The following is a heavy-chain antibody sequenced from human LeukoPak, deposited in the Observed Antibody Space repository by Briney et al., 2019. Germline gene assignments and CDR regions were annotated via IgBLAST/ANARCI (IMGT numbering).Heavy chain of an antibody. V-gene: IGHV3-30*04. D-gene: IGHD1-7*01. CDR1: GFTFSSYA. CDR2: ISYDGSNK. CDR3: ARVREETGTTVFDY. J-gene: IGHJ4*02. Sequence: GGSLRLSCAASGFTFSSYAMHWVRQAPGKGLEWVAVISYDGSNKYYADSVKGRFTISRDNSKNTLYLQMNSLRAEDTAVYYCARVREETGTTVFDYWGQGTLLTVSS.